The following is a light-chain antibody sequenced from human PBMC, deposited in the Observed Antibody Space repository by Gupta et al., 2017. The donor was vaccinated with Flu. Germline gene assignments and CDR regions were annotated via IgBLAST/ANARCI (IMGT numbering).Light chain of an antibody. V-gene: IGLV3-25*02. J-gene: IGLJ1*01. Sequence: SYELSQPPSLSVSPGQTARITCAGEALPKQYAYWYQQKPGQAPVLVIYKDSERPSGIPERFSGSSSGTTVTLTISGVQAEDEADYYCQSADSSGTYVFGTGTKVTVL. CDR3: QSADSSGTYV. CDR2: KDS. CDR1: ALPKQY.